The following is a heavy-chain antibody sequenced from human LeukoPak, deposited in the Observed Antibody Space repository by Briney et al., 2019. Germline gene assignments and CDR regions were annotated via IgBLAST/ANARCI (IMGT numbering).Heavy chain of an antibody. CDR2: INPNSGGT. J-gene: IGHJ3*02. CDR1: GYTFTGYY. V-gene: IGHV1-2*02. Sequence: ASVKVSCKASGYTFTGYYMHWVRQAPGQGLEWMGWINPNSGGTNYAQKFQGRVTMTRDTSISTAYMELSRLRSDDTAVYYCARDRNDILTGYPTDAFDIWGQGTMVTVSS. CDR3: ARDRNDILTGYPTDAFDI. D-gene: IGHD3-9*01.